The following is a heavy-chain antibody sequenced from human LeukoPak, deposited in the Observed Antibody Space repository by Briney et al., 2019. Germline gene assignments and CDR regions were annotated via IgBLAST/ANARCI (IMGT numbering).Heavy chain of an antibody. V-gene: IGHV1-18*01. CDR1: DYTFITYG. J-gene: IGHJ6*02. Sequence: ASVKVSRKASDYTFITYGIAWVRQAPGQGLEWMGWISPYNGNTNYAQKFQGRVTVTTDTSTSTAYMELRSLRSDDTALYYCARVMHWDKPMARGRGMDVWGQGTTVTVSS. D-gene: IGHD5-18*01. CDR3: ARVMHWDKPMARGRGMDV. CDR2: ISPYNGNT.